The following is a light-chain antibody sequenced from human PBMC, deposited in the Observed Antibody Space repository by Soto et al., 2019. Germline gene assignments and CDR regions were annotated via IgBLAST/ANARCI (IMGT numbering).Light chain of an antibody. V-gene: IGKV1-33*01. Sequence: DIQMTQSPSSISPSXGDSVTIAXXXTHDISNYLNWYQQKPGKAPKLLIYDASNLQTGVPSRFSGSGSGTHFTFTISSLQPEDIATYYCQFYDSLPLLTFGGGTKVDIK. J-gene: IGKJ4*01. CDR1: HDISNY. CDR3: QFYDSLPLLT. CDR2: DAS.